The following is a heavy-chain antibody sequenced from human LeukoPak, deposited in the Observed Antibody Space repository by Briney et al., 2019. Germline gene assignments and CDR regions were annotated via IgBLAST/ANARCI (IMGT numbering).Heavy chain of an antibody. J-gene: IGHJ4*02. CDR3: ARESGKFDY. CDR1: GLPIANFA. CDR2: ISGDGVTT. Sequence: GGSLRLSCVASGLPIANFAMHWGCQAPGAGLGWVSLISGDGVTTFYAHSVKGRFSISRDNSKNSLSLEMNSLRTEDTAMYYCARESGKFDYWGQGTLVAVSS. V-gene: IGHV3-43*02.